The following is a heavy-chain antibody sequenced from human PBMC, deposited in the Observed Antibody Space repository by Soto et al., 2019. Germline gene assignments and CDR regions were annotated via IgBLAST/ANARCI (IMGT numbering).Heavy chain of an antibody. J-gene: IGHJ4*02. V-gene: IGHV3-33*01. CDR3: ARDPEDTALVIYYFDY. Sequence: QVQLVESGGGVVQPGRSLRLSCAASGFTFSSYGMHWVRQAPGKGLEWGAVIWYDGSNKYYADSVKGRFTISRDNSKNTLYLQMNSLRAEDTAVYYCARDPEDTALVIYYFDYWGQGTLVTVSS. CDR1: GFTFSSYG. D-gene: IGHD5-18*01. CDR2: IWYDGSNK.